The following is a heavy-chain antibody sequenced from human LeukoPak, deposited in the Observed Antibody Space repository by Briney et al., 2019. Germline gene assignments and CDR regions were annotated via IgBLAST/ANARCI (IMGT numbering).Heavy chain of an antibody. Sequence: PGGFLRLSCAASGFTFSDYYMSWIRQAPGKGLEWVSYISSSSSYTNYADSVKGRFTISRDNAKNSLYLQMNSLRAEDTAVYYCARSPTYQLVYDYWGQGTLVTVSS. CDR2: ISSSSSYT. V-gene: IGHV3-11*06. J-gene: IGHJ4*02. D-gene: IGHD2-2*02. CDR1: GFTFSDYY. CDR3: ARSPTYQLVYDY.